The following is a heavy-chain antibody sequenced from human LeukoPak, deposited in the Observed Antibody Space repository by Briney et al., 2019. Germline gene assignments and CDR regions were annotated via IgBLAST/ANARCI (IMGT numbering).Heavy chain of an antibody. J-gene: IGHJ4*02. Sequence: PSETLSLTCTASGGSISSYYWSWIRQPAGKGLEWIGRIYTSGSTNYNPSLKSRVTISVDKSKNQFSLKLSSVTAADTAVYYCARDSSSYFDYWGQGTLVTVSS. CDR3: ARDSSSYFDY. CDR1: GGSISSYY. D-gene: IGHD6-6*01. V-gene: IGHV4-4*07. CDR2: IYTSGST.